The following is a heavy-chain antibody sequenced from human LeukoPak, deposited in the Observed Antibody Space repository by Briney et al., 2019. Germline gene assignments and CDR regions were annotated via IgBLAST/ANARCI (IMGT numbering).Heavy chain of an antibody. Sequence: GGSLRLSCAASGFTFSTYAMSWVRQAPGKGLEWVSTISGSGDSTYYADSVKGRFTISRDNSKNTLYLQMNSLRAEDTAVYYCASPTPYDILTTYYRIWGQGTLVTVSS. V-gene: IGHV3-23*01. D-gene: IGHD3-9*01. CDR1: GFTFSTYA. CDR3: ASPTPYDILTTYYRI. J-gene: IGHJ4*02. CDR2: ISGSGDST.